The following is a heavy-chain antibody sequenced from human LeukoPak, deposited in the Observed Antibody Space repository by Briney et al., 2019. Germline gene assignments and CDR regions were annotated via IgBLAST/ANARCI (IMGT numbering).Heavy chain of an antibody. CDR3: ARRVLYSSRYPEYYFDY. CDR2: IYPGDSDT. V-gene: IGHV5-51*01. J-gene: IGHJ4*02. D-gene: IGHD3-22*01. CDR1: GYSFTSYW. Sequence: GESLKISCKGSGYSFTSYWIGWVRQMPGKGLEWMGIIYPGDSDTRYSPSFQGQVTISADKSISTAYLQWSSLKASDTAMYYCARRVLYSSRYPEYYFDYWGQGTLVTVSS.